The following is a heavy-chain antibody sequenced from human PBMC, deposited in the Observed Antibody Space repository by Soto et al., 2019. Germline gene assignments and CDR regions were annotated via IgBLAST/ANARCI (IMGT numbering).Heavy chain of an antibody. CDR3: AARYIAADAFDI. CDR1: GFTFTSSA. V-gene: IGHV1-58*01. Sequence: ASVKVSCKASGFTFTSSAVQWVRQARGQRLEWIGWIVVGSGNTNYAQKFQERVTITRDMSTSTAYMELSSLRSEDTAVYYCAARYIAADAFDIWGQGTMVTVSS. D-gene: IGHD6-13*01. J-gene: IGHJ3*02. CDR2: IVVGSGNT.